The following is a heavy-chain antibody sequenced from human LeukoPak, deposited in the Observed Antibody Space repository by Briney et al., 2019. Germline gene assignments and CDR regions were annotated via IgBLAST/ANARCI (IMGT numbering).Heavy chain of an antibody. CDR2: KSYDGSDK. CDR3: ARGSLLLAPFDP. CDR1: GFTFSRHP. Sequence: GGSLSLLCAVSGFTFSRHPMHWVRQATGKGLEWVAVKSYDGSDKYYADSVKGRFTISRDNSKNTLYLQMNSLRAEDTAVYYCARGSLLLAPFDPWGQGTLVTDSS. D-gene: IGHD3-10*01. J-gene: IGHJ5*02. V-gene: IGHV3-30-3*01.